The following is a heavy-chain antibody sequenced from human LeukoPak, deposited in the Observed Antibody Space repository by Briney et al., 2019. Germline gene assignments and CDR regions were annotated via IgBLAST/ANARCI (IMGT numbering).Heavy chain of an antibody. D-gene: IGHD3-22*01. J-gene: IGHJ4*02. CDR3: STDQVVVGPC. CDR1: GFTFSSYI. Sequence: GGSLRLSCAASGFTFSSYIMNWVRQAPGKGLEWVSYISSSSSTIYYADSVKGRFTISRDNAKNSLYLQMTSLKTEDTAMYYCSTDQVVVGPCWGQGTLVTVSS. V-gene: IGHV3-48*01. CDR2: ISSSSSTI.